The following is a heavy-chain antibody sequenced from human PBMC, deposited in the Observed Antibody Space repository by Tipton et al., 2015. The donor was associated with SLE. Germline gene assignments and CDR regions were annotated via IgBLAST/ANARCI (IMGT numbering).Heavy chain of an antibody. CDR2: TYPADSKI. CDR1: GYNFPNFW. CDR3: ARHGGWADEYDSFDL. V-gene: IGHV5-51*01. D-gene: IGHD3-22*01. Sequence: QSGPEVKKSGESLKISCKGSGYNFPNFWIGWVRQMPGKGLEWMGITYPADSKIRYSPSFQGHVTISADKSTSTAYLQWSSLKAWDTAMYYCARHGGWADEYDSFDLWGQGTMVSVSS. J-gene: IGHJ3*01.